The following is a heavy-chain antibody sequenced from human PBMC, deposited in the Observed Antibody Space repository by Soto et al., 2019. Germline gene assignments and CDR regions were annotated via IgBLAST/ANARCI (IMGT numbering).Heavy chain of an antibody. V-gene: IGHV5-51*01. CDR3: ARLSSTVFGVVIAGSYWYFDL. CDR1: GYSFSTHW. D-gene: IGHD3-3*01. Sequence: PGESLKISCKGSGYSFSTHWIGWVRQMPGKGLEWMAIIYPDDSKTKYSPSFQGQVTISADKSTSTAYLQWSSLKASDTAMYYCARLSSTVFGVVIAGSYWYFDLWGRGTLVTVSS. J-gene: IGHJ2*01. CDR2: IYPDDSKT.